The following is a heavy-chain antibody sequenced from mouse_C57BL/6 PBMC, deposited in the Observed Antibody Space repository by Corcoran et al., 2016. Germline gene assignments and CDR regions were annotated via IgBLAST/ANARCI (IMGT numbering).Heavy chain of an antibody. Sequence: EVQLQQSGPELVKPGASVKISCKASGYTFTDYYMIWVKQSHGKSLEWIGDINPNNGGTSYNQKFKGKATLTVDKSSSTAYMELRSLTSEDSAAYYCARAPYGNYVLGIAYWGQGTLVTVSA. CDR1: GYTFTDYY. J-gene: IGHJ3*01. D-gene: IGHD2-1*01. V-gene: IGHV1-26*01. CDR3: ARAPYGNYVLGIAY. CDR2: INPNNGGT.